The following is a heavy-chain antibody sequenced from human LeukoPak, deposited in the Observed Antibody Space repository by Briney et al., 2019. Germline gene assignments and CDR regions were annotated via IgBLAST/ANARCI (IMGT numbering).Heavy chain of an antibody. D-gene: IGHD6-19*01. Sequence: GGSLRLSCAASGFTFSSYAMSWVRQAPGKGLEWVSAISGSGGSTYYADSVKGRFTISRDNSKNTLYLQMNSLRAEDTAVYYRARRIAVAGTFLFDYWGQGTLVTVSS. CDR3: ARRIAVAGTFLFDY. CDR2: ISGSGGST. J-gene: IGHJ4*02. CDR1: GFTFSSYA. V-gene: IGHV3-23*01.